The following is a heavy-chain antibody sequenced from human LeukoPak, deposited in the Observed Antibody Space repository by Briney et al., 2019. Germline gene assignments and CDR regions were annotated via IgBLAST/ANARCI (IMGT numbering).Heavy chain of an antibody. CDR1: GFTFSSYS. J-gene: IGHJ4*02. CDR2: ISSNSSYI. Sequence: GGSLRLSCAAPGFTFSSYSMNWVRQAPGKGLEWVSSISSNSSYIYYADSVKGRFTISRDTSKNTLFLQMDSLRTDDTAVYHCAKDLSMVRGAVSSWGQGTLVTVSS. CDR3: AKDLSMVRGAVSS. D-gene: IGHD3-10*01. V-gene: IGHV3-21*01.